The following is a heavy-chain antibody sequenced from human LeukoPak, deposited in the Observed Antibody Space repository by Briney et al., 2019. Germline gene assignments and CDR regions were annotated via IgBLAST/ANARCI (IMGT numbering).Heavy chain of an antibody. CDR2: IYYTGST. V-gene: IGHV4-59*08. CDR1: GGSICGYY. D-gene: IGHD1-14*01. CDR3: ARHEWNQTPFDY. J-gene: IGHJ4*02. Sequence: SETLSLTSAVSGGSICGYYCSGGWHPPGEGLECGGDIYYTGSTNYNPSLKSRVTISVDTSKNQFSLKLRSVTAADTAVYYCARHEWNQTPFDYWGQGTLVTVSS.